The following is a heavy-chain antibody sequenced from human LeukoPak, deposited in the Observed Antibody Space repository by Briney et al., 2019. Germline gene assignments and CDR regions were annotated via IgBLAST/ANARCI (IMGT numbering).Heavy chain of an antibody. D-gene: IGHD6-19*01. Sequence: XXXPPGXXXXXXGEIXHSGSTNYNPSLKSRVTISVDTSKNQFSLKLSSVTAADTAVYYCARGGSSSGWYAPLRYFDLWGRGTLVTVSS. V-gene: IGHV4-34*01. CDR2: IXHSGST. J-gene: IGHJ2*01. CDR3: ARGGSSSGWYAPLRYFDL.